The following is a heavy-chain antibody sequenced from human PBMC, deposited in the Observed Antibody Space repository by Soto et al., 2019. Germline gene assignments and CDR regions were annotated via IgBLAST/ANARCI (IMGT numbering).Heavy chain of an antibody. V-gene: IGHV4-59*01. Sequence: SETLSLTCTVSGSSISDYYWSWIRQPPGKGLEWIGYIYYSGTTNYNPSLKSRVTISVDTSKDQFSLKLSSVTAADTAVYYCARDFYESSAPISQRYYFEYWGHGTQVTVSS. J-gene: IGHJ4*01. CDR3: ARDFYESSAPISQRYYFEY. CDR2: IYYSGTT. CDR1: GSSISDYY. D-gene: IGHD3-22*01.